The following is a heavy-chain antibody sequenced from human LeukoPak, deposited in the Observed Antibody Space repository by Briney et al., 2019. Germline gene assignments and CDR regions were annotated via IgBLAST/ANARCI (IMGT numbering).Heavy chain of an antibody. J-gene: IGHJ5*02. CDR2: ISGSGGNT. CDR1: EFTFSSYA. CDR3: AKSPTPYGSGSNNWFDP. D-gene: IGHD3-10*01. Sequence: GGSLRLSCAASEFTFSSYAMSWVRQAPGKGLEWVSTISGSGGNTYYADSVKGRFTISRDNSKNTLYLQMNSLRAEDTAVYYCAKSPTPYGSGSNNWFDPWGQGTLVTVSS. V-gene: IGHV3-23*01.